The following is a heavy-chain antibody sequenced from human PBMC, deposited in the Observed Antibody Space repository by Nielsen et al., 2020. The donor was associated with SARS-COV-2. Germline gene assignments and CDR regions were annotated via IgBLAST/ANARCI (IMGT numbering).Heavy chain of an antibody. CDR2: INPNSGGT. CDR1: GYTFTGYY. D-gene: IGHD6-19*01. Sequence: ASVKVSCKASGYTFTGYYMHWVRQAPGQGLEWMGWINPNSGGTNYAQKFQGWVTMTRDTSISTAYMELSRLRSDDTAVYYCARDSSGWWGGPPLHFDYWGQGTLVTVSS. V-gene: IGHV1-2*04. J-gene: IGHJ4*02. CDR3: ARDSSGWWGGPPLHFDY.